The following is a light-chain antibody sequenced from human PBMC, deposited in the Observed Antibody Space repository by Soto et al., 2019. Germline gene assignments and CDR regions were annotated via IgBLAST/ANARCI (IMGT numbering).Light chain of an antibody. CDR1: QSVSSSY. CDR2: GAS. CDR3: QQYGTSPT. J-gene: IGKJ1*01. Sequence: EIVLTQSPGTLSFSPGEGATLSCRASQSVSSSYLAWYQQKPGRAPRLLIYGASRRATGIPDRFGGSGSGTDFTLTISRLETEDFAVYYCQQYGTSPTLGQGTKVDIK. V-gene: IGKV3-20*01.